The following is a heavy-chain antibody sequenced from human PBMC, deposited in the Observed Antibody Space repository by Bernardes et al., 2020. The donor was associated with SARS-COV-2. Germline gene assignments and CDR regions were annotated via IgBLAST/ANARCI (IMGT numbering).Heavy chain of an antibody. CDR1: GYTFTSYG. CDR2: ISAYNGNT. Sequence: ASVKVSCKASGYTFTSYGISWVRQAPGQGLEWMGWISAYNGNTNYAQKLQGRVTMTTDTSTSTAYMELRSLRSDDTAVYYCAREPSFHYYDSSGYYSPFDYWGQGTLVTVSS. J-gene: IGHJ4*02. V-gene: IGHV1-18*01. CDR3: AREPSFHYYDSSGYYSPFDY. D-gene: IGHD3-22*01.